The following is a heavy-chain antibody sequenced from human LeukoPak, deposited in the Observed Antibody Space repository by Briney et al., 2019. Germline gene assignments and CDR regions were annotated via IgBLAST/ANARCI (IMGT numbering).Heavy chain of an antibody. Sequence: SVKVSCKASGGTFSSYAISWVRQAPGQGLEWMGGIIPIFGTANYAQKFQGRVTITADESTSTAYMELSSLRSEDTAVYYCARDPRSFYGMDVWGQGTTVTVSS. CDR2: IIPIFGTA. CDR3: ARDPRSFYGMDV. CDR1: GGTFSSYA. V-gene: IGHV1-69*01. D-gene: IGHD1-26*01. J-gene: IGHJ6*02.